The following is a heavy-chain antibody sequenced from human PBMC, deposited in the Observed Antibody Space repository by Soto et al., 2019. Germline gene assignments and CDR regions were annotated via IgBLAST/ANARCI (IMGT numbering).Heavy chain of an antibody. J-gene: IGHJ3*01. CDR2: IYYRGTT. CDR3: ARGVNYDDGGVDTFDV. Sequence: QVQLQESGPGLVKPSQTLSFTCTVSGGSISSGGYYWSWIRQPPGRGLEWLGSIYYRGTTDYNPSLKSRLTISLDTSKNHFALKLTSVTAADTAVYYCARGVNYDDGGVDTFDVWGQGTMVTVSS. CDR1: GGSISSGGYY. V-gene: IGHV4-30-4*01. D-gene: IGHD2-8*02.